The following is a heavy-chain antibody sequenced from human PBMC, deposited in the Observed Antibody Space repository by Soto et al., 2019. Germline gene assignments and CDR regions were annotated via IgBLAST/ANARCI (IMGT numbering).Heavy chain of an antibody. CDR2: INHSGST. D-gene: IGHD2-2*01. CDR1: GGSFSGYY. Sequence: SETLSLTCAVYGGSFSGYYWSWIRQPPGKGLEWIGEINHSGSTNYNPSLKSRVTISVDTSKNQFSLKLSSVTAADTAVYYCARGEYQPIYYYYYYYMDVWGKGTTVTVSS. J-gene: IGHJ6*03. V-gene: IGHV4-34*01. CDR3: ARGEYQPIYYYYYYYMDV.